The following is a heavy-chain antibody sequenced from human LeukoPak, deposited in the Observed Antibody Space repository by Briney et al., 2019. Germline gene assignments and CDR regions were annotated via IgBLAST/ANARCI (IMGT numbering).Heavy chain of an antibody. CDR2: ISGSGGST. CDR3: AKDSANWRGDFDN. D-gene: IGHD1-20*01. J-gene: IGHJ4*02. V-gene: IGHV3-23*01. CDR1: GFTFSNYA. Sequence: GGSLRLSCAASGFTFSNYAMTWVRQAPGRGLEWVSAISGSGGSTHNADSVKGRFTISRDNTKNTLYLQMNSLRAEDTAVYYCAKDSANWRGDFDNWSQGTLVTVSS.